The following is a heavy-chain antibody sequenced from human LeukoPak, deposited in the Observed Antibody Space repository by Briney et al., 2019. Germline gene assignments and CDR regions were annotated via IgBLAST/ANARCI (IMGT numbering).Heavy chain of an antibody. CDR3: ARGRRPLIAAAFDY. D-gene: IGHD6-13*01. CDR2: INHSGST. CDR1: GGSISGSSYY. J-gene: IGHJ4*02. Sequence: PSETLSLTCTVSGGSISGSSYYWGWIRQPPGKGLEWIGEINHSGSTNYNPSLKSRVTISVDTSKNQFSLKLSSVTAADTAVYYCARGRRPLIAAAFDYWGQGTLVTVSS. V-gene: IGHV4-39*07.